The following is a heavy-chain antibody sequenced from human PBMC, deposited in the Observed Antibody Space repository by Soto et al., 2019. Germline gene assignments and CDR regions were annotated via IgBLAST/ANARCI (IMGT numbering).Heavy chain of an antibody. CDR1: GFTFGSYS. V-gene: IGHV3-21*04. D-gene: IGHD3-16*02. J-gene: IGHJ1*01. CDR3: AKVELSCGYGDLFSY. CDR2: ISSSSSYI. Sequence: GGSLRLSCAASGFTFGSYSMNWVRQAPGKGLEWVSAISSSSSYIYYADSVKGRFTISRDNSKNTLYLQMNSLRVEDTAVYYCAKVELSCGYGDLFSYWGQGTLVTV.